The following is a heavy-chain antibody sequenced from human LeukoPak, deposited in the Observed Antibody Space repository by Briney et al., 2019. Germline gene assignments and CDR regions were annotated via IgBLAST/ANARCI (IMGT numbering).Heavy chain of an antibody. Sequence: ASVKVSCKASGGTFSSYAISWVRQAPGQGLEWMGGIIPIFGTANYAQKFQGRVTITADESTSTAYMELSSLRSEDTAVYYRARAVIAARHSDFDYWGQGTLVTVSS. CDR3: ARAVIAARHSDFDY. J-gene: IGHJ4*02. D-gene: IGHD6-6*01. CDR2: IIPIFGTA. CDR1: GGTFSSYA. V-gene: IGHV1-69*13.